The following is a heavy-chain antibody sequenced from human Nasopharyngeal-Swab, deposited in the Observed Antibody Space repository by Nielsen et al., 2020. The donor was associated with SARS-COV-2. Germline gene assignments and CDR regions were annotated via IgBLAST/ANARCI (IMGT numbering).Heavy chain of an antibody. CDR1: GGSISSGDYY. D-gene: IGHD3-22*01. CDR3: ARGSTYYYDSTLSEIDY. CDR2: IYYSGST. J-gene: IGHJ4*02. V-gene: IGHV4-30-4*01. Sequence: SETLSLTCTVSGGSISSGDYYWSWIRQPPGKGLEWIGYIYYSGSTYYNPSLKSRVTISVDTSKNQFSLKLSSVTAADTAVHYCARGSTYYYDSTLSEIDYWGQGTLVTVSS.